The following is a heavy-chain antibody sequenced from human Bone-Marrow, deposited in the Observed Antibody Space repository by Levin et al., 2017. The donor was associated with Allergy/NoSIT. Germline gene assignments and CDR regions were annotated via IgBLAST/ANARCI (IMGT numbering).Heavy chain of an antibody. J-gene: IGHJ5*02. Sequence: TSETLSLTCTVSGGSISSYYWSWIRQPPGKGLEWIGYIYYSGSTNYNPSLKSRVTISVDTSKNQFSLKLSSVTAADTAVYYCARAHSSGWDWQGLFWFDPWGQGTLVTVSS. D-gene: IGHD6-19*01. V-gene: IGHV4-59*01. CDR3: ARAHSSGWDWQGLFWFDP. CDR2: IYYSGST. CDR1: GGSISSYY.